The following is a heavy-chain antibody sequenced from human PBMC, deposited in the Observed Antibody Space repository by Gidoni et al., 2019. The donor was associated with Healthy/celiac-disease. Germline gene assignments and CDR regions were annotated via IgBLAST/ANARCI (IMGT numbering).Heavy chain of an antibody. Sequence: QVQLVESGGGVVQPGRSLRLSCAASGFTFSSYAMHWVRQAPGKGLEWVAVISYDGSNKYYADSVKGRFTISRDNSKNTLYLQMNSLRAEDTAVYYCAREGAGHSSSWTDAFDIWGQGTMVTVSS. CDR1: GFTFSSYA. CDR3: AREGAGHSSSWTDAFDI. D-gene: IGHD6-13*01. J-gene: IGHJ3*02. V-gene: IGHV3-30-3*01. CDR2: ISYDGSNK.